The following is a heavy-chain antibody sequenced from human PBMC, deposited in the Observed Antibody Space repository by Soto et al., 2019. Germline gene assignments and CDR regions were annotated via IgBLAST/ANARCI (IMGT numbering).Heavy chain of an antibody. Sequence: EVQLVESGGGLVQPGRSLRLSCAASGFTFSNFWMSWVLQAPGKGLEWVATIKQDGSEKYYVDSVKGRFTISRYNSKNSLYLQMNSLRAEDTAVYYCDSAWAAARPGYWGQGTLVTVSS. V-gene: IGHV3-7*01. CDR3: DSAWAAARPGY. CDR2: IKQDGSEK. D-gene: IGHD6-6*01. CDR1: GFTFSNFW. J-gene: IGHJ4*02.